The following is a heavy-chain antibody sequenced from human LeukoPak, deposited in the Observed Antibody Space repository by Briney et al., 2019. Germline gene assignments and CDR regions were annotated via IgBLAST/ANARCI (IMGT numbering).Heavy chain of an antibody. CDR3: ARQGSASGWTFDP. D-gene: IGHD6-19*01. CDR2: IYSSGNT. Sequence: PSETLSLTCTVSGASISGFYWSWIRQPPGKGLEWIGYIYSSGNTNYNPSLKSRVTISVDTYKNQVSLKLNSVTAADRAVYYCARQGSASGWTFDPWGQGTLVTVSS. CDR1: GASISGFY. J-gene: IGHJ5*02. V-gene: IGHV4-59*08.